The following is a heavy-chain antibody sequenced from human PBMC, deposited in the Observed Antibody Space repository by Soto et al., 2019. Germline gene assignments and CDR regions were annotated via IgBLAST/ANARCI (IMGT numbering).Heavy chain of an antibody. CDR2: IKSKTVGETT. V-gene: IGHV3-15*07. CDR3: TTDNCRSSTCYLNF. J-gene: IGHJ4*02. CDR1: GIPFSGTD. Sequence: GGSLRLSCAAFGIPFSGTDMNWVRQAPGKGLEWVGRIKSKTVGETTDYSAPVKGRFALSRDDSKNTVSLQMNSLKSEDTAIYYCTTDNCRSSTCYLNFWGQGALVTVSS. D-gene: IGHD2-2*01.